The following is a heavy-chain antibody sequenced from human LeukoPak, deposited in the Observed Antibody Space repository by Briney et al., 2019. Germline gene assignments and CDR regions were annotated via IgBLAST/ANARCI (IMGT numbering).Heavy chain of an antibody. CDR1: GFTFSSYG. D-gene: IGHD3-10*01. V-gene: IGHV3-30*02. Sequence: GGSLRLSCAASGFTFSSYGMHWVRQAPGKGLEWVAFIRYDGSNKYYADSVKGRFTISRDNSKNTLYLQMNSLRAEDTAVYYCAKALWFGELPSDYWGQGTLVTVSS. J-gene: IGHJ4*02. CDR2: IRYDGSNK. CDR3: AKALWFGELPSDY.